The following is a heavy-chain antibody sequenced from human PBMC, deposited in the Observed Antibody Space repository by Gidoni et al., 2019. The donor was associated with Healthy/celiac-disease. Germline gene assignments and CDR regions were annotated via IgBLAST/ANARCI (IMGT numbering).Heavy chain of an antibody. V-gene: IGHV3-48*03. CDR2: ISSSGSTI. D-gene: IGHD1-26*01. CDR3: ARDNRELIDDAFDI. CDR1: GFTFSSYE. J-gene: IGHJ3*02. Sequence: EVQLVESGGGLVKPGGSLRLSCAASGFTFSSYEMNWVRQAPGKGLEWVSYISSSGSTIYYADSVKGRFTISRDNAKNSLYLQMNSLRAEDTAVYYCARDNRELIDDAFDIWGQGTMVTVSS.